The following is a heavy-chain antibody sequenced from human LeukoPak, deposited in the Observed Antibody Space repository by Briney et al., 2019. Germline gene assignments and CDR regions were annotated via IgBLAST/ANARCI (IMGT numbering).Heavy chain of an antibody. CDR1: GGSFSGYY. CDR2: INHSGST. Sequence: SETLSLTCAVYGGSFSGYYWSWIRQPPGKGLEWIGEINHSGSTNYNPSLKSRVTISVDTSKNQFSLKLSSVTAADTAVYYCARGDSFDYWGQGTLVSVSS. V-gene: IGHV4-34*01. CDR3: ARGDSFDY. J-gene: IGHJ4*02.